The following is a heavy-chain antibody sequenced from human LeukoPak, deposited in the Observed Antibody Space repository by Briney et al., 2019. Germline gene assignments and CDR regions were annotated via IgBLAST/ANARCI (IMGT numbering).Heavy chain of an antibody. CDR3: AREGFNYDILTGYYAFDY. V-gene: IGHV3-21*01. J-gene: IGHJ4*02. Sequence: GGSLRLSCAASGFTFSSYSMNWVRQAPGKGLEWVSSISSSSSYICYADSVKGRFTISRDNAKNSLYLQMNSLRAEDTAVYYCAREGFNYDILTGYYAFDYWGQGTLVTVSS. CDR1: GFTFSSYS. CDR2: ISSSSSYI. D-gene: IGHD3-9*01.